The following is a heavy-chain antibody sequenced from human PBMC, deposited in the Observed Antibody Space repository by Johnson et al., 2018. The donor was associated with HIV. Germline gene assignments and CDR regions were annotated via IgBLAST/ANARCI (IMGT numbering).Heavy chain of an antibody. Sequence: QVQLVESGGGVVQPGRSLRLSCAASGFTFSSYGMHWVRQAPGKGLEWVAVIWYDGSNKYYADSVKGRFTISRDNSKNTLYLQMNSLRPEDTALYYCATRRDILTGYGAFDIWGQGTMVTVAS. CDR1: GFTFSSYG. CDR2: IWYDGSNK. D-gene: IGHD3-9*01. V-gene: IGHV3-33*01. J-gene: IGHJ3*02. CDR3: ATRRDILTGYGAFDI.